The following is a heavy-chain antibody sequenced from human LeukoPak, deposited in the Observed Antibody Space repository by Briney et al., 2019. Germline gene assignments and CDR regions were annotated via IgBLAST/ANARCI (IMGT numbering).Heavy chain of an antibody. CDR1: GGSISSGGYY. CDR3: ARDGDYGGKSDY. J-gene: IGHJ4*02. V-gene: IGHV4-61*08. D-gene: IGHD4-23*01. Sequence: SETLSLTCTVSGGSISSGGYYWRWIRQPPGKGLEWIGYIYYSGGTNYNPSLKSRVTISVDTSKNQFSLKLSSVTAADTAVYYCARDGDYGGKSDYWGQGTLVTVSS. CDR2: IYYSGGT.